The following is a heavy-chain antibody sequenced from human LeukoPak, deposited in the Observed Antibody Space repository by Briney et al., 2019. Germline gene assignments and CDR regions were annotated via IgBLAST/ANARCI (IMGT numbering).Heavy chain of an antibody. Sequence: PGGSLRLSCAASGFTFSSYAMSWVRQAPGKGLEWVSTISGSGGSTYYADSVKGRFTISRDNSKNTLYLQMNSLRAEDTAVYYCAKDLLWFGELLSGNDAFDIWGQGTMVTVSS. J-gene: IGHJ3*02. D-gene: IGHD3-10*01. CDR3: AKDLLWFGELLSGNDAFDI. V-gene: IGHV3-23*01. CDR1: GFTFSSYA. CDR2: ISGSGGST.